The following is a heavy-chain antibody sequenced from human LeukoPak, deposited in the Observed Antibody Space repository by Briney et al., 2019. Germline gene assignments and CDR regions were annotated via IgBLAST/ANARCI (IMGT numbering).Heavy chain of an antibody. V-gene: IGHV1-69*01. CDR2: IIPIFGTA. D-gene: IGHD3-16*02. Sequence: GSSVKVSCKASGGTFSSYAISWVRQAPGQGLEWMGGIIPIFGTANYAQKFQGRVTITADESTSTAYMELSSLRSEDTAVYYCARAGHPYDYVWGSYRPYYFDYWGQGTLVTVSS. J-gene: IGHJ4*02. CDR1: GGTFSSYA. CDR3: ARAGHPYDYVWGSYRPYYFDY.